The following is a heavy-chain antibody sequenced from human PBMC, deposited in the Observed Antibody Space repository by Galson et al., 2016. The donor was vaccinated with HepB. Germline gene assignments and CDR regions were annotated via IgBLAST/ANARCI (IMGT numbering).Heavy chain of an antibody. J-gene: IGHJ4*02. Sequence: SLRLSCAASGFTFDDYTMHWVRQAPGKGLEWVSLVSWDATTIYYADSVKGRFTISRDNSKNSLYLQMNSLTSEDTALYYCARETTTWGNGFQYWDPGTLVTVSS. V-gene: IGHV3-43*01. D-gene: IGHD4-23*01. CDR1: GFTFDDYT. CDR2: VSWDATTI. CDR3: ARETTTWGNGFQY.